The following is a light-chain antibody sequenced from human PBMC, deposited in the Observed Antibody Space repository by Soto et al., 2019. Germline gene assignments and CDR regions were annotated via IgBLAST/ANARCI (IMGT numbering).Light chain of an antibody. CDR2: EGS. CDR1: SSDVGSYNL. V-gene: IGLV2-23*01. Sequence: SGSPGQSITISCTGTSSDVGSYNLVSWYQQHPGKAPKLMIYEGSKRPSGVSNRFSGSKSGNTASLTISGLQAEDEADYYCCSYAGSSSVVFGGGTQLTVL. J-gene: IGLJ2*01. CDR3: CSYAGSSSVV.